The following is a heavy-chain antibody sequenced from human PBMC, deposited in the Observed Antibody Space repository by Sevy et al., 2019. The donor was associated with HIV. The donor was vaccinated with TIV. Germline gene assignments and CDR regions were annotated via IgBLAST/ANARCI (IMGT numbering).Heavy chain of an antibody. J-gene: IGHJ4*02. CDR1: GYTLTQFS. CDR2: FDPEDGDPEDGKT. Sequence: ASVKVSCKVSGYTLTQFSMHWVRQAPGKGLEWMTTFDPEDGDPEDGKTIYAKKFLGRVTMTEDTSTDTAYMELSSLRADDTAVYYCAKTKVYYDGSGYLFDYWGQGTLVIVSS. V-gene: IGHV1-24*01. CDR3: AKTKVYYDGSGYLFDY. D-gene: IGHD3-22*01.